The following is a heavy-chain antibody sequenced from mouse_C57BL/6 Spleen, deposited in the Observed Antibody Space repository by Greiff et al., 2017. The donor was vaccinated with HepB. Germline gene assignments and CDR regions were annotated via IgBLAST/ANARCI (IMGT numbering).Heavy chain of an antibody. CDR1: GFTFSSYA. CDR2: ISDGGSYT. V-gene: IGHV5-4*01. D-gene: IGHD1-2*01. CDR3: ARDRYGRYFDV. J-gene: IGHJ1*03. Sequence: EVKLVESGGGLVKPGGSLKLSCAASGFTFSSYAMSWVRQTPEKRLEWVATISDGGSYTYYPDNVKGRFTISRDNAKNNLYLQMSHLKSEDTAMYYCARDRYGRYFDVWGTGTTVTVSS.